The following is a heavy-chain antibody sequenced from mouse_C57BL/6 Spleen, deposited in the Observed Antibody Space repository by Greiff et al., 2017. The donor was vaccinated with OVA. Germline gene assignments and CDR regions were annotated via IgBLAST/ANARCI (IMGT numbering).Heavy chain of an antibody. CDR1: GYAFTNYL. CDR3: AREGVYGSSYGYFDV. CDR2: INPGSGGT. J-gene: IGHJ1*03. V-gene: IGHV1-54*01. D-gene: IGHD1-1*01. Sequence: VQLQQSGAELVRPGTSVKVSCKASGYAFTNYLIEWVKQRPGQGLEWIGVINPGSGGTNYNEKFKGKATLTADKSSSTAYMQLSSLTSEDSAVYFCAREGVYGSSYGYFDVWGTGTTVTVSS.